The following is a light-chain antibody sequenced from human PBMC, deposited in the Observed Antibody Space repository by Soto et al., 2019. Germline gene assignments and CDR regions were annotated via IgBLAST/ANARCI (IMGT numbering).Light chain of an antibody. CDR2: DVS. J-gene: IGLJ2*01. V-gene: IGLV2-14*01. CDR1: SSDVGGYNY. Sequence: QSVLTQPASVSGSPGQSITISCTGTSSDVGGYNYFSWYQQPPGKAPKLMIYDVSNRPSGVSNRFSGSKSGNTASLTISGLQAEDEADYYCSSYTSSSTLVFGGGTKVTVL. CDR3: SSYTSSSTLV.